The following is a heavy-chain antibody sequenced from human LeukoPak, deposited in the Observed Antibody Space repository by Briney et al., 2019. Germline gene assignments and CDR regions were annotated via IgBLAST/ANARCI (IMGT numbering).Heavy chain of an antibody. CDR1: GYTFTSYY. J-gene: IGHJ3*02. CDR3: AIVVNQKDAFDI. CDR2: INPSGGST. D-gene: IGHD3-22*01. Sequence: ASVKVSCKASGYTFTSYYMHWVRQAPGQGLEWMGIINPSGGSTSYAQKFQGRVTMTRDTSTSTVYMELSRLRSDDTAVYYCAIVVNQKDAFDIWGQGTMVTVSS. V-gene: IGHV1-46*01.